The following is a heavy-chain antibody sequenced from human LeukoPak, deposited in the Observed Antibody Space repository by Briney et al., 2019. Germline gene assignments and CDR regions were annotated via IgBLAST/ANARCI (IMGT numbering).Heavy chain of an antibody. D-gene: IGHD3-10*01. Sequence: PSETLSLTCTVSGGSISSSSYYWGWIRQPPGKGLEWIGSIYYSGSTFYNPSLKSRVTISVDTSKNQFSLKLSSVTAADTAVYYCARHVSMVRGGRKIRGGQNDYWGQGTLVTVSS. J-gene: IGHJ4*02. CDR3: ARHVSMVRGGRKIRGGQNDY. V-gene: IGHV4-39*01. CDR2: IYYSGST. CDR1: GGSISSSSYY.